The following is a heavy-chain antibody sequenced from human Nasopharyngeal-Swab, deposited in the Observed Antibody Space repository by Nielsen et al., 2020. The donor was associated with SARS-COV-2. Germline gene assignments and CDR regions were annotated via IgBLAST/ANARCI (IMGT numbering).Heavy chain of an antibody. CDR2: IYYDGNT. J-gene: IGHJ6*02. Sequence: WIRQPPGKGLQHIGSIYYDGNTYYDPSLKGRLTISVDTSRDQFSLKLSSVTAADTAIYFCARQQEGYYYYYGVDVWGQGTPVTVSS. CDR3: ARQQEGYYYYYGVDV. V-gene: IGHV4-39*01.